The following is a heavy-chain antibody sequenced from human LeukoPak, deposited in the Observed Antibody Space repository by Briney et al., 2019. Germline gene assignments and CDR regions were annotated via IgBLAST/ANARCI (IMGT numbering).Heavy chain of an antibody. V-gene: IGHV3-23*01. Sequence: PGGSLRLSCAASGFTFSSYAMSWVRQAPGKGLEWVSAIGGSSGSTYYADSVKGRFTISRDNSKNTLYLQLNSLRAQDTAVYYCAKVGILAGSGSWDYWGQGTLVTVSS. CDR3: AKVGILAGSGSWDY. J-gene: IGHJ4*02. CDR1: GFTFSSYA. D-gene: IGHD3-10*01. CDR2: IGGSSGST.